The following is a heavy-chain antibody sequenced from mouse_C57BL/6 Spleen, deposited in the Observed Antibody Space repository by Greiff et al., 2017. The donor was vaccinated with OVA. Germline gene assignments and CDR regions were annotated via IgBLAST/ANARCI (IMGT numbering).Heavy chain of an antibody. J-gene: IGHJ4*01. CDR2: LSNGGGST. Sequence: EVNLVESGGGLVQPGGSLKLSCAASGFTFSDYYMYWVRQTPAKRLEWVAYLSNGGGSTYYPDTVKGRFTISRDNAKNTLYLQMSRLKSEDTAMYYCARQEDYYGSSRYYAMDYWGQGTSVTVSS. D-gene: IGHD1-1*01. CDR3: ARQEDYYGSSRYYAMDY. CDR1: GFTFSDYY. V-gene: IGHV5-12*01.